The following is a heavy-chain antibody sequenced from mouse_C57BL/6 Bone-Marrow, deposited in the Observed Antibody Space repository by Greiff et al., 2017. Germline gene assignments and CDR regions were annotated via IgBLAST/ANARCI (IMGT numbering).Heavy chain of an antibody. Sequence: EVQGVESGGDLVKPGGSLKLSCAASGFTFSSYGMSWVRQTPDKRLEWVATISSGGSYTYYPDSVKGRFTISRDNAKNTLYLQMGSLKSEDTAMYYCARHGSDSYFPWGQGTLVTVSA. J-gene: IGHJ3*01. CDR3: ARHGSDSYFP. CDR1: GFTFSSYG. V-gene: IGHV5-6*01. D-gene: IGHD2-12*01. CDR2: ISSGGSYT.